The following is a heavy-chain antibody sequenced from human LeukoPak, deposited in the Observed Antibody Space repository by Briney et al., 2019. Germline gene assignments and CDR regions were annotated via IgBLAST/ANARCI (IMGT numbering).Heavy chain of an antibody. J-gene: IGHJ3*02. CDR1: GFTFDDYT. CDR3: AKVEIRGRYDFWSGYYLGGAFDI. V-gene: IGHV3-43*01. CDR2: ISWDGGSA. Sequence: PGGSLRLSCAASGFTFDDYTMHWVRQAPGKGLEWVSLISWDGGSAYYADSVKGRFTISRDNSKNSLYLQMNSLRTEDTALYYCAKVEIRGRYDFWSGYYLGGAFDIWGQGTMVTVSS. D-gene: IGHD3-3*01.